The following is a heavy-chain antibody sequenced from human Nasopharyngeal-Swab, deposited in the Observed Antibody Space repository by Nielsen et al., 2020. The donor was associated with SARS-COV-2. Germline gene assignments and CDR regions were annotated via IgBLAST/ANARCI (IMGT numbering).Heavy chain of an antibody. Sequence: ESLKISCAASGFTFNTYDLHWVRQATGKGLEWVSAIGIAGDPYYAGSVKGRFTISRENAKNSLYLQMNSLRAGDTAVYYCARGGRGSQYYMDVWGKGTTVTVSS. CDR1: GFTFNTYD. V-gene: IGHV3-13*05. J-gene: IGHJ6*03. CDR3: ARGGRGSQYYMDV. D-gene: IGHD1-26*01. CDR2: IGIAGDP.